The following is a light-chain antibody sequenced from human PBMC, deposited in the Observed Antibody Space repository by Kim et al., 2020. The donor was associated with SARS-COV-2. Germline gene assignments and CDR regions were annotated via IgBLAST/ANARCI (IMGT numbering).Light chain of an antibody. CDR2: QDS. Sequence: SYELTQPPSVSVSPGQTASITCSGDKLGDKYACWYQQKPGQSPVLVIYQDSKRPSGIPERFSGSNSGNTATLTISGTQAMDEADYYCQAWDSSTLIWVFGGGTQLTVL. CDR3: QAWDSSTLIWV. CDR1: KLGDKY. J-gene: IGLJ3*02. V-gene: IGLV3-1*01.